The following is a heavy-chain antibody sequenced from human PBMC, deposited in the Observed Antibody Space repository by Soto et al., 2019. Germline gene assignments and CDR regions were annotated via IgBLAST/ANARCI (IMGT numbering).Heavy chain of an antibody. CDR2: IKQDGSEK. CDR1: GFTFSSYW. V-gene: IGHV3-7*03. CDR3: AREFHIFGNYDFWSGSGAFDI. J-gene: IGHJ3*02. D-gene: IGHD3-3*01. Sequence: PGGSLRLSCAASGFTFSSYWMSWVRQAPGKGLEWVANIKQDGSEKYYVDSVKGRFTISRDNAKNSLYLQMNSLRAEDTAVYYCAREFHIFGNYDFWSGSGAFDIWGQGTMVTVSS.